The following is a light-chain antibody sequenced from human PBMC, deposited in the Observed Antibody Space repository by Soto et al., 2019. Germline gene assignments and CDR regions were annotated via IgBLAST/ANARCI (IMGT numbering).Light chain of an antibody. CDR2: EGS. V-gene: IGLV2-23*01. Sequence: QSALTQPASVSGSPGQSITISCTGTSSYVGSYNLVSWYQHHPGKAPKLMIYEGSKRPSGVSNRFSGSKSGNTASLTISGLQAEDAADYYCCSYAGSSTLVFGGGTKLTVL. CDR3: CSYAGSSTLV. J-gene: IGLJ2*01. CDR1: SSYVGSYNL.